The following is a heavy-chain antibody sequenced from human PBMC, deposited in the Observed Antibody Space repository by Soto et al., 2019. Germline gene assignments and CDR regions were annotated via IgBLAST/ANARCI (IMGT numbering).Heavy chain of an antibody. D-gene: IGHD6-6*01. V-gene: IGHV3-23*01. J-gene: IGHJ4*02. CDR3: AKKWDTTFSSSSH. CDR2: ISGSGGST. CDR1: GFTFTTYA. Sequence: EVQLLESGGGLVQPGGSLRLSCAASGFTFTTYAMTWVRQAPGKGLEWVSAISGSGGSTYYADSVKGRFTISRDNSKNMLYLQMNSLRAEDTAVYYCAKKWDTTFSSSSHWGQGTLVTVSS.